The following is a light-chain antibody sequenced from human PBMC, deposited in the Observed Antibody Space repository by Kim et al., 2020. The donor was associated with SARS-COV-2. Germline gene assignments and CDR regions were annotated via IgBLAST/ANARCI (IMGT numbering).Light chain of an antibody. Sequence: PGERGTLSCRASQSVRSSYLTWYEQKPGQAPRLLIYGASSRATGIPARFSGSGSGTDFTLTISSLQPEDFAVYYCQQDYNLLTFGGGTKVDIK. CDR2: GAS. CDR3: QQDYNLLT. J-gene: IGKJ4*01. CDR1: QSVRSSY. V-gene: IGKV3D-7*01.